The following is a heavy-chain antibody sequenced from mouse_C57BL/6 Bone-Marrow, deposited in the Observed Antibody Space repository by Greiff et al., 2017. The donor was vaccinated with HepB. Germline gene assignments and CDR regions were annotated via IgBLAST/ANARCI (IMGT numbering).Heavy chain of an antibody. Sequence: EVKLMESGGGLVKPGGSLKLSCAASGFTFSDYGMHWVRQAPEKGLEWVAYISSGSSTIYYADTVKGRFTISRDNAKNTLFLQMTSLRSEDTAMYYCAILGFDYWGQGTTLTVSS. CDR1: GFTFSDYG. J-gene: IGHJ2*01. CDR2: ISSGSSTI. D-gene: IGHD4-1*01. V-gene: IGHV5-17*01. CDR3: AILGFDY.